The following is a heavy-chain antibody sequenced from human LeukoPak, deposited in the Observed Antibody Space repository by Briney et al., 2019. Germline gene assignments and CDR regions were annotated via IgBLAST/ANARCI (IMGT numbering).Heavy chain of an antibody. Sequence: PSETLSLTCAVYGGSFSGYYWSWIRQPPGKGLEWIGEINHSGSTNYNPSLKSRVTISVDTSKNQFSLKLSSVTAADTAVYYCAMTTVTTFAYWGQGTLVTVSS. CDR1: GGSFSGYY. CDR2: INHSGST. D-gene: IGHD4-17*01. J-gene: IGHJ4*02. CDR3: AMTTVTTFAY. V-gene: IGHV4-34*01.